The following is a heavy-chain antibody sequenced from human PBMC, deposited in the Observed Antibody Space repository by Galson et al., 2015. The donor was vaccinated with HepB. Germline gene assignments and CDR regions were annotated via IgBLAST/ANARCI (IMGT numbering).Heavy chain of an antibody. J-gene: IGHJ4*02. CDR1: GFYFNYYG. CDR3: AKEGGMAGSFEY. Sequence: SLRLSCAGSGFYFNYYGMHWVRQAPGEGLEWVAFISSDGSNKNYVDSVKGRFTISRDNSYNTLFLQMNTLRAEDTAVYYCAKEGGMAGSFEYWGQGTLVTVSS. D-gene: IGHD6-19*01. CDR2: ISSDGSNK. V-gene: IGHV3-30*18.